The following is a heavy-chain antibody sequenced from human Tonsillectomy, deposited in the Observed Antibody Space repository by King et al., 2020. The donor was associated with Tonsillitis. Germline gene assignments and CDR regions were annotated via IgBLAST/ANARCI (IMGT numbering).Heavy chain of an antibody. V-gene: IGHV4-39*01. CDR2: MSYSGTI. D-gene: IGHD1-26*01. J-gene: IGHJ4*02. CDR3: ARSVCGSFDY. Sequence: QLQESGPGVVKPSETLSLTCTVSGGSISSSDHYWAWIRQPPGKGLEWIGYMSYSGTIFYNPSLKSRITISGGTSESRFSLKLSSVTAADTAVYFCARSVCGSFDYWGQGALVTVSS. CDR1: GGSISSSDHY.